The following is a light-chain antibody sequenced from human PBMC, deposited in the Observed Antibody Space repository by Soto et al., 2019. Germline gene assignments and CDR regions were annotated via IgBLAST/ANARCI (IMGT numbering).Light chain of an antibody. V-gene: IGKV3-11*01. CDR1: QSVSSSY. CDR2: DAS. J-gene: IGKJ2*03. Sequence: EIVLTQSPATLSLSPGERATLSCRASQSVSSSYLAWYQQKPGQAPRLLIYDASNRASGIPARFSGSGSGTDFTLTIRSLEPEDFAVYYCQQRSSWYSFGQGTKLEIK. CDR3: QQRSSWYS.